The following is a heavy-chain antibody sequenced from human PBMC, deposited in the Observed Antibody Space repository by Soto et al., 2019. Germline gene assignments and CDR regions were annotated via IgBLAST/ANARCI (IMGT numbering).Heavy chain of an antibody. Sequence: PGLSLKISCKGAGYPLTTSSIDLVRQMPGKGLEWMGIIYPGDSDTKYSPSFQGQVTISVDKSISTAYLQWSSLKASDTALYFCALYYASSSPPFDYWGQGTQVTVSS. CDR3: ALYYASSSPPFDY. CDR1: GYPLTTSS. D-gene: IGHD6-6*01. V-gene: IGHV5-51*01. J-gene: IGHJ4*02. CDR2: IYPGDSDT.